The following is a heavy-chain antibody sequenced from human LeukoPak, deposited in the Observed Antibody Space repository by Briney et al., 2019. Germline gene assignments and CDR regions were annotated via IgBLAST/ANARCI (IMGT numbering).Heavy chain of an antibody. D-gene: IGHD3-22*01. CDR1: GGTFSSYA. Sequence: ASVKVSCKASGGTFSSYAISWVRQAPGQGLEWMGRIIPILGIANYAQKFQGRVTITADKSTSTAYMELSSLRSEDTAVYYCAGLDDYYDSSGYYQDAFDIWGQGTMVTVSS. CDR2: IIPILGIA. CDR3: AGLDDYYDSSGYYQDAFDI. J-gene: IGHJ3*02. V-gene: IGHV1-69*04.